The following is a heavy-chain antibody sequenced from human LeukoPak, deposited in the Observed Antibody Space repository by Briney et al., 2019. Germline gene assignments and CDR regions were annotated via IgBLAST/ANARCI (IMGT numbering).Heavy chain of an antibody. V-gene: IGHV3-23*01. CDR3: AKGSAGSRPYYFDC. J-gene: IGHJ4*02. Sequence: PGGSLRLSCAASGFTFTNYAMSWVRQAPGKGLEWISAITDSGGDTYHADSVKGRFTISRDNSKNTLYLQMNSLRADGTAVYHCAKGSAGSRPYYFDCWGQGTLVTVSS. CDR2: ITDSGGDT. D-gene: IGHD6-13*01. CDR1: GFTFTNYA.